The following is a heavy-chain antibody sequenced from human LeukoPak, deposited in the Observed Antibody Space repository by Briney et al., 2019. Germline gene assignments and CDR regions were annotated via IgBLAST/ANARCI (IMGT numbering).Heavy chain of an antibody. CDR3: ARPFLRFSSGWHFDY. CDR2: INHSGNT. D-gene: IGHD6-19*01. CDR1: GGSFSGYY. V-gene: IGHV4-34*01. J-gene: IGHJ4*02. Sequence: SGTLSLTCAVYGGSFSGYYWSWIRQPPGKGLERIGEINHSGNTNYNPSLKSRVTISIDTSKNQFSLKLSSVTAADTAIYYCARPFLRFSSGWHFDYWGQGILVTVSS.